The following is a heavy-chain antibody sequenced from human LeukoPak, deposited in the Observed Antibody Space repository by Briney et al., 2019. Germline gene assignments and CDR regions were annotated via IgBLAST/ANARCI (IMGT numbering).Heavy chain of an antibody. D-gene: IGHD6-13*01. J-gene: IGHJ4*01. CDR2: INPNSGGT. CDR3: ARIGIAAARLGV. CDR1: GYTFTGYY. Sequence: ASVKVSCKASGYTFTGYYMHWVRQAPGQGLEWMGWINPNSGGTNYAQKFQGRVTMTRDTSTSTAYMELSRLRSDDTAVYYCARIGIAAARLGVWGHGTLVTVSS. V-gene: IGHV1-2*02.